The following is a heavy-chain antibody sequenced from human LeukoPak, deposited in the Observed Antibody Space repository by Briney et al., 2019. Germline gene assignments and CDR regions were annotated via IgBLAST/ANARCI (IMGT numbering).Heavy chain of an antibody. Sequence: VASVKVSCKASGGTFSSYAISWVRQAPGQGLEWMGGIIPIFGTANYAQKFQGRVTITADESTSTAYMELSSLRSEDTAVYYCARDEGDYGGNPFDYWGQGTLVTVSS. D-gene: IGHD4-23*01. J-gene: IGHJ4*02. V-gene: IGHV1-69*13. CDR1: GGTFSSYA. CDR2: IIPIFGTA. CDR3: ARDEGDYGGNPFDY.